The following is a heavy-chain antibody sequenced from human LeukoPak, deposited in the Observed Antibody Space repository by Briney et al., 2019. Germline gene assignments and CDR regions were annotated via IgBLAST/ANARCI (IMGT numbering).Heavy chain of an antibody. CDR3: AGGVRDSSVSWFDP. V-gene: IGHV4-59*01. CDR1: GGSINSYY. D-gene: IGHD6-25*01. Sequence: SETLSLTCTVAGGSINSYYWSWIRQPPGKGLEWIGYITNSGRTNYNPSLKSRVTISVDTSKNQYFLTLSSVTAADTAVYHCAGGVRDSSVSWFDPWGQGILVTVSS. J-gene: IGHJ5*02. CDR2: ITNSGRT.